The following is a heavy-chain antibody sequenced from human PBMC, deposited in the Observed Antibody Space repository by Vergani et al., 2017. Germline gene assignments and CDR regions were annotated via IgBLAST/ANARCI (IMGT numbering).Heavy chain of an antibody. D-gene: IGHD3-22*01. J-gene: IGHJ6*03. CDR3: AREDISLTVEGANYMDI. V-gene: IGHV6-1*01. CDR1: GDRVSNKSAG. Sequence: QVHLQEAGPGLVKPSQTLSLTCAISGDRVSNKSAGWNWIRQSPSRGLEWLGRTYFMSKWYNDYAASVKSRMTINSDTSKNLFSLQLQSVTPEDTAVYYCAREDISLTVEGANYMDIWGKGTTVTVSS. CDR2: TYFMSKWYN.